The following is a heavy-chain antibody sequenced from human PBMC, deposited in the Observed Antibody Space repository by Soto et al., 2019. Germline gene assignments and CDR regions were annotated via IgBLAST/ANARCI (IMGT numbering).Heavy chain of an antibody. V-gene: IGHV4-39*02. J-gene: IGHJ4*02. D-gene: IGHD1-1*01. Sequence: SETLSLTCTVSGGPIRSSSHYWGWIRQSPGTGPEWIGSIDESGDSYYNPSLKSRVTIFVDTSKNQFSLKLISVTGADSAIYYCAREGGYVDYWGQGTLVTVSS. CDR2: IDESGDS. CDR1: GGPIRSSSHY. CDR3: AREGGYVDY.